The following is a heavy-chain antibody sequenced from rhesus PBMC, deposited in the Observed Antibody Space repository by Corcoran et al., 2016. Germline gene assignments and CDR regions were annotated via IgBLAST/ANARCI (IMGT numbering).Heavy chain of an antibody. CDR1: GGSICSNY. CDR3: ARWSIAAAGYYYGLDS. V-gene: IGHV4-160*01. D-gene: IGHD6-31*01. CDR2: IYGSGGST. Sequence: QVQLQESGPGLVKPSETLSLTCAVSGGSICSNYWSWIRQPPGKGLEWIGRIYGSGGSTDYNPSLKIRVTISTDTSKNQFSLKLSSVTAADTAVYYCARWSIAAAGYYYGLDSWGQGVVVTVSS. J-gene: IGHJ6*01.